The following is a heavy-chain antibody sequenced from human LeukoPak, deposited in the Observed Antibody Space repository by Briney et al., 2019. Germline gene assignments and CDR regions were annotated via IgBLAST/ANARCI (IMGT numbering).Heavy chain of an antibody. J-gene: IGHJ4*02. CDR2: MNPNSGNT. CDR1: GYTFTSYD. CDR3: ARGVIAARLTNTH. D-gene: IGHD6-6*01. V-gene: IGHV1-8*01. Sequence: VASVKVSCKASGYTFTSYDINWVRQATGQGLEWMGWMNPNSGNTGYAQKFQGRVTMTRNTSISTAYMELSSLRSEDTAVYYCARGVIAARLTNTHWGQGTLVTVSS.